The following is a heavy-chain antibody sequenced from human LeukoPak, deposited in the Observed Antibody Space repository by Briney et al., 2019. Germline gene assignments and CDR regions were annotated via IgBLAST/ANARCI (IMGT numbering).Heavy chain of an antibody. V-gene: IGHV4-31*03. J-gene: IGHJ5*02. CDR3: ARNDYGDYNNWFDP. CDR2: IYYSGST. D-gene: IGHD4-17*01. CDR1: GGSISSGGYY. Sequence: SQTLSLTCTVSGGSISSGGYYWSWIRQHPGKGLEWIGYIYYSGSTYYHPSLKSRVTISVATSKNQFSLKLSSVTAADTAVYYCARNDYGDYNNWFDPWGQGTLVTVSS.